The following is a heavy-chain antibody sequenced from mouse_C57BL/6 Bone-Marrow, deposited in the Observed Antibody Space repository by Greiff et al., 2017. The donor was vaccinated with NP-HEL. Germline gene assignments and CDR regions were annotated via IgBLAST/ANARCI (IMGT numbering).Heavy chain of an antibody. CDR3: ARRDLLWLRRGFAY. V-gene: IGHV5-6*01. CDR2: ISSGGSYT. D-gene: IGHD2-2*01. J-gene: IGHJ3*01. CDR1: GFTFSSYG. Sequence: EVMLVESGGDLVKPGGSLKLSCAASGFTFSSYGMSWVRQTPDKRLEWVATISSGGSYTYYPDSVKGRFTISRDNAKNTLYLQMSSLKSEDTAMYYCARRDLLWLRRGFAYWGQGTLVTVSA.